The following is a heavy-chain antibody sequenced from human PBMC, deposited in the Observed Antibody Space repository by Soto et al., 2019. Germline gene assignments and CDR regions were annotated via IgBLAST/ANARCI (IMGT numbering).Heavy chain of an antibody. V-gene: IGHV3-23*01. Sequence: EVQFLESGGRLVQPGGSLRLSCVTSGLDFSGFSMNWVRQAPGKGLEWVSSIGVSSTITYYEDSVKGRYTISSDNAKSTLYLQMDSMKVEDTAFYYCASIPTFMVLTPRDFWGRGTLVTVSA. CDR3: ASIPTFMVLTPRDF. CDR2: IGVSSTIT. J-gene: IGHJ4*02. D-gene: IGHD2-21*02. CDR1: GLDFSGFS.